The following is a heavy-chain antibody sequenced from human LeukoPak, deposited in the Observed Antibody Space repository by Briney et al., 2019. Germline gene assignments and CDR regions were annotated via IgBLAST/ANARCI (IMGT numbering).Heavy chain of an antibody. J-gene: IGHJ4*02. CDR1: GFTVSSNY. V-gene: IGHV3-53*01. CDR3: ARVADAWELHDSIFDY. Sequence: GGSLRLSCAASGFTVSSNYMSWVRQAPGKGLEWVSVIYSGGSTYYADSVKGRFTISRDNSKNTLYLQMNSLRAEDTAVYYCARVADAWELHDSIFDYWGQGTRVTVSS. CDR2: IYSGGST. D-gene: IGHD1-26*01.